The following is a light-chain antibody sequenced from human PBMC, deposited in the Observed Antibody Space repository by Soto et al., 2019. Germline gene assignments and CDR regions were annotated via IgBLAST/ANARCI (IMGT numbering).Light chain of an antibody. J-gene: IGKJ1*01. V-gene: IGKV3-15*01. CDR2: GAS. CDR3: QQYNDWWT. CDR1: QSVSNN. Sequence: EIVMTQSPANLSVSPGESATLSCRASQSVSNNLTWYQQKPGQPPRLLIYGASTRATGVPGRFSGSGSGTEFTLTISSLQSEDFAVYYCQQYNDWWTFGQGTKVEIK.